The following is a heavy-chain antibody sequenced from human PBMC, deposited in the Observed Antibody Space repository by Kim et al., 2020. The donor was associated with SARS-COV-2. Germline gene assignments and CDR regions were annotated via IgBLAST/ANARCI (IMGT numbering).Heavy chain of an antibody. J-gene: IGHJ4*02. CDR2: VNSYGSST. Sequence: GGDLRRYCGDEGGTERRDWMHWVRQAPGTVLVWVSRVNSYGSSTTYSDSVKGRFSISRDNATNTLYLQMNSLRAEDTAVYYCASLSTGYVSDKFAYWCQG. CDR3: ASLSTGYVSDKFAY. CDR1: GGTERRDW. V-gene: IGHV3-74*01. D-gene: IGHD3-16*01.